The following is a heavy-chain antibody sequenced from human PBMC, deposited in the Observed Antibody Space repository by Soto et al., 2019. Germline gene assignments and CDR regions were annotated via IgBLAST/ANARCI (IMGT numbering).Heavy chain of an antibody. CDR2: ISSSSSYI. D-gene: IGHD7-27*01. J-gene: IGHJ6*02. V-gene: IGHV3-21*01. CDR1: GFTFSSYS. Sequence: PGGSLRLSCAASGFTFSSYSMNWVRQAPGKGLEWVSSISSSSSYIYYADSVKGRFTISRDNAKNSLYLQMNSLRAEDTAVYYCARDQTGATNYYYYYGMDVWGQGTTVTVSS. CDR3: ARDQTGATNYYYYYGMDV.